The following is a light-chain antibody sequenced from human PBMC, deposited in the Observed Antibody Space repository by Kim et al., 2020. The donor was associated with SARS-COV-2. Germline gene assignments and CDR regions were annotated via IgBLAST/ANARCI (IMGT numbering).Light chain of an antibody. CDR1: SSDVGNYNL. CDR3: CSYAGIWV. CDR2: EVN. V-gene: IGLV2-23*02. J-gene: IGLJ3*02. Sequence: QSALTQPASASGSPGQSITISCTGTSSDVGNYNLVSWYQQPPGKAPKLMIYEVNKRPSGVSNRFSGSKSGNTAFLTISGLQVEDEADYYCCSYAGIWVFGGGIQLTVL.